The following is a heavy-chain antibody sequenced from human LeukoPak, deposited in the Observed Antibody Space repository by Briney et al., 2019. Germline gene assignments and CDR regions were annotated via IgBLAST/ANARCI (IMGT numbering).Heavy chain of an antibody. Sequence: GGSLRLSCAASGFTFSTYGMHWVRQAPGKGLEWVAVIWYDGSNKYYADSVKGRFTISRDISKNTLYLQMNSLRAEDTAVYYCAREVSVVRGVNWGQGTLVTVSS. CDR1: GFTFSTYG. CDR2: IWYDGSNK. V-gene: IGHV3-33*01. CDR3: AREVSVVRGVN. J-gene: IGHJ4*02. D-gene: IGHD3-10*01.